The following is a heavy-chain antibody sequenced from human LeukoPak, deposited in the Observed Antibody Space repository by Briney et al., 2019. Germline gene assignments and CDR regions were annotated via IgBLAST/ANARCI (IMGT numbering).Heavy chain of an antibody. CDR2: IYSRGAT. D-gene: IGHD1-14*01. V-gene: IGHV3-53*01. J-gene: IGHJ4*02. CDR3: AARNY. Sequence: GSLRLSCAASGFSVSNNYMSWVRQAPGRGLEGVSVIYSRGATYYADSVKGRFTISRDNSKNTLYLQMNSLRVEDTAVYYCAARNYWGQGTLVTVSS. CDR1: GFSVSNNY.